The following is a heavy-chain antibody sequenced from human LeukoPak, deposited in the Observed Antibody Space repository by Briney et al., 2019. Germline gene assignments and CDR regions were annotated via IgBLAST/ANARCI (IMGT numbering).Heavy chain of an antibody. CDR2: INHSGST. J-gene: IGHJ5*02. V-gene: IGHV4-34*01. CDR1: GGSFSGYY. Sequence: SETLSLTCAVYGGSFSGYYWSWIRQPPGKGLEWIGEINHSGSTNYNPSLKSRVTISVDTSKNQFPLKLSSVTAADTAVYYCARSVANWFDPWGQGTLVTVSS. D-gene: IGHD4-23*01. CDR3: ARSVANWFDP.